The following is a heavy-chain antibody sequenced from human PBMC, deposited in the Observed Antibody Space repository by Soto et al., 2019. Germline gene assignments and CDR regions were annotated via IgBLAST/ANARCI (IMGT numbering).Heavy chain of an antibody. V-gene: IGHV4-4*02. CDR3: ARGRWVLRFLEWLYPSYFDY. Sequence: SETLSLTCAVSSDSISRSHWLTWVRQSPGKGLEWLGDIYYSGSAYYNPSLRSRITISVDTSKNQFSLKLSSVTAADTAVYYCARGRWVLRFLEWLYPSYFDYWGQGTLVTVAS. J-gene: IGHJ4*02. CDR2: IYYSGSA. D-gene: IGHD3-3*01. CDR1: SDSISRSHW.